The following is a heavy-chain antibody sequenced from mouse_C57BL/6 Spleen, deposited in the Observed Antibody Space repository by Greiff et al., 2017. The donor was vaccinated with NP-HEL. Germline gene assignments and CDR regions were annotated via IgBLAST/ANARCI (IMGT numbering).Heavy chain of an antibody. CDR1: GYTFTDYE. CDR3: TDSNYY. CDR2: IDPETGGT. D-gene: IGHD2-5*01. J-gene: IGHJ2*01. V-gene: IGHV1-15*01. Sequence: VQLVESGAELVRPGASVTLSCKASGYTFTDYEMHWVKQTPVHGLEWIGAIDPETGGTAYNQKFKGKAILTADKSSSTAYMELRSLTSEDSAVYYCTDSNYYWGQGTTLTVSS.